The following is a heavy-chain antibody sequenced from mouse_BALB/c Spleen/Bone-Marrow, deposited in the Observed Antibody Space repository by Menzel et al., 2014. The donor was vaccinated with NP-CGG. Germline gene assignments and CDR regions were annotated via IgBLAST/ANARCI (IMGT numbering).Heavy chain of an antibody. J-gene: IGHJ3*01. Sequence: QLQQSGAELVKPGASVKLSCKASGYTFTSYWMHWVRQRPGQGLEWIGEINPSNGRADYNEKFRSKATLTVDRSSSTAYMQLSSLTSEDSAVYYCARAGGYDGFAYWGQGTLVTVSA. V-gene: IGHV1S81*02. CDR2: INPSNGRA. D-gene: IGHD2-2*01. CDR1: GYTFTSYW. CDR3: ARAGGYDGFAY.